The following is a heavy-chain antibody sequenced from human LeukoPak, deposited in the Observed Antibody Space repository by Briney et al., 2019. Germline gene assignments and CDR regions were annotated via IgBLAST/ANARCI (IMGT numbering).Heavy chain of an antibody. CDR3: ARDSVLLGHSYGTNFDY. CDR1: GYTFTSYG. J-gene: IGHJ4*02. D-gene: IGHD5-18*01. V-gene: IGHV1-18*01. Sequence: ASVKVSCKASGYTFTSYGISWVRQAPGQGLEWMGWISAYNGNTNYAQKLQGRVTMTTDTSTSTAYMELRSMRSDDTAVYYCARDSVLLGHSYGTNFDYWGQATLVTVSS. CDR2: ISAYNGNT.